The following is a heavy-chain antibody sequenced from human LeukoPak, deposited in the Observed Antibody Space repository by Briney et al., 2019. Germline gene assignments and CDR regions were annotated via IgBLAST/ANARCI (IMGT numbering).Heavy chain of an antibody. V-gene: IGHV3-49*03. CDR1: GYTFREFA. D-gene: IGHD1-1*01. J-gene: IGHJ4*02. Sequence: GGSLRLSCTSSGYTFREFAVSWFRQAPGKGLEWIGFIRSSIYGGTPKAAASVRGRFIFSRDDSKGVAYLRMNSLKTDDTAVYYCSREWGNGNDLRPDSWGQGTLVTVSS. CDR2: IRSSIYGGTP. CDR3: SREWGNGNDLRPDS.